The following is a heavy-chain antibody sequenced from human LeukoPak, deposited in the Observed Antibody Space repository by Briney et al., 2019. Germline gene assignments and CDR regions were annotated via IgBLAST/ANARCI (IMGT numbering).Heavy chain of an antibody. CDR3: ARAYCGGDCWDDAFDI. CDR2: INSDGSST. J-gene: IGHJ3*02. D-gene: IGHD2-21*02. Sequence: GGSLRLSCAASGFTFSSYWMHWVRQAPGKGLVWVSRINSDGSSTSYADSVKGRFTISRDNAKNTLYLQMNSLRAEDTAVYYCARAYCGGDCWDDAFDIWGQGTMVTVSS. V-gene: IGHV3-74*01. CDR1: GFTFSSYW.